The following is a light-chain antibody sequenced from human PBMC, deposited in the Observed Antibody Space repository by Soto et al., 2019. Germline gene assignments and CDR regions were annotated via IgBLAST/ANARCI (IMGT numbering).Light chain of an antibody. J-gene: IGKJ1*01. V-gene: IGKV3-20*01. CDR1: QTISSNY. CDR2: GTS. CDR3: QQYVSWT. Sequence: EIVLTQSPGTLSVSPGERATLSCRASQTISSNYLAWYQQKPGQAPSLLIYGTSSRATGIPDRFSGSGSGRDSTLTISRLEPEDSAIYYCQQYVSWTFGQGTKVEIK.